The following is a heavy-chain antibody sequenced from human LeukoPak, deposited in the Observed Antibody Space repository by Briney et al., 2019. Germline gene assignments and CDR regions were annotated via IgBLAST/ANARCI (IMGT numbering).Heavy chain of an antibody. V-gene: IGHV3-7*01. CDR2: IKQDGSEK. J-gene: IGHJ4*02. CDR1: EFTFTSSS. Sequence: GGSLRLSCAASEFTFTSSSMHWVRQAPGKGLEWVANIKQDGSEKYYVDSVKGRFTISRDNAKNSLYLQMNSLRAEDTAVYYCARRRQGDYFDYWGQGTLVTVSS. CDR3: ARRRQGDYFDY.